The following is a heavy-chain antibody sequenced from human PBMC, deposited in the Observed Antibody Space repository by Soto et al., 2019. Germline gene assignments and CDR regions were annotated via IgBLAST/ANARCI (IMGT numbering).Heavy chain of an antibody. CDR3: ARGGYYYDSSGYYEPGQGDAFDI. D-gene: IGHD3-22*01. CDR1: GGSISSNY. CDR2: VYNSGST. V-gene: IGHV4-59*01. Sequence: SETLSLTCTVSGGSISSNYWTWIRQPPGKGLEWIGYVYNSGSTNYNPSLKSRVTISEDTSKSQFSLKVNSMTAADTAVYYCARGGYYYDSSGYYEPGQGDAFDIWGQGTMVTVSS. J-gene: IGHJ3*02.